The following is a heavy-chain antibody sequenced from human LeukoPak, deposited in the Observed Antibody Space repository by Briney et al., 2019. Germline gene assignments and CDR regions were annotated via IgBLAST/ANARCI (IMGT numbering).Heavy chain of an antibody. D-gene: IGHD1-26*01. V-gene: IGHV4-34*01. J-gene: IGHJ5*02. Sequence: SETLSLTCAVYGGSFSGYYWSWIRQPPGKGLEWIGEINHSGSTNYNPSLKSRVTISVDTSKNQFSLKLSSVTAADTAVYYCARHYLGLNLGAPHTWFDPWGQGPLVTVSS. CDR2: INHSGST. CDR1: GGSFSGYY. CDR3: ARHYLGLNLGAPHTWFDP.